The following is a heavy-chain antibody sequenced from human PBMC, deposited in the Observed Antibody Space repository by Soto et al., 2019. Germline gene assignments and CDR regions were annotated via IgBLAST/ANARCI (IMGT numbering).Heavy chain of an antibody. D-gene: IGHD3-3*01. V-gene: IGHV1-18*04. J-gene: IGHJ4*02. Sequence: GASAKVCCKASGYTFTSYCRSWVRQAPGQGLEWMGWISAYNGNTNYAQKLQGRVTMTTDTSTSTAYMELRSLRSDDTAVYYCARLPFTIFGVVITPGTVDYWGQGTLVTVSS. CDR3: ARLPFTIFGVVITPGTVDY. CDR2: ISAYNGNT. CDR1: GYTFTSYC.